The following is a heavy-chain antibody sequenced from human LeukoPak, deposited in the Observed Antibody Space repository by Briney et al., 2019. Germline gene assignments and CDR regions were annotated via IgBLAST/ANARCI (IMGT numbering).Heavy chain of an antibody. D-gene: IGHD3-22*01. Sequence: PGGSLRLSCAASRFTFSSYAMSWVRQAPGKGLEWVSAISGSGGSTYYADSVKGRFTISRDNSKNTLYLQMNSLRAEDTAVYYCAKALYYYDSMDVWGKGTTVTVSS. CDR3: AKALYYYDSMDV. V-gene: IGHV3-23*01. CDR1: RFTFSSYA. CDR2: ISGSGGST. J-gene: IGHJ6*04.